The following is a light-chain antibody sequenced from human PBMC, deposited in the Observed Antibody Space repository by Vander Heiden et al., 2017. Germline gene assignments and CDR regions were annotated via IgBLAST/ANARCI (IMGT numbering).Light chain of an antibody. J-gene: IGKJ4*01. CDR1: QVISNY. Sequence: IQMPQSPSSLSASVGDMVPITCQASQVISNYLGWFQHRPGKAPKHLSDEGATIETVVPSRFSGRQSGAREFTFTISSLQPEDCATYYCQQYENLPLTFGGGTKVEIK. V-gene: IGKV1-33*01. CDR3: QQYENLPLT. CDR2: EGA.